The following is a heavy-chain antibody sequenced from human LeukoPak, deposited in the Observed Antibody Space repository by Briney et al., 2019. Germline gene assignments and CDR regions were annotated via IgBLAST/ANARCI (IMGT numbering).Heavy chain of an antibody. J-gene: IGHJ4*02. CDR1: GFTFSSYA. CDR2: ISGSGGST. V-gene: IGHV3-23*01. D-gene: IGHD2-15*01. Sequence: GGSLRLSCAASGFTFSSYAMSWVRQAPGKGLEWVSAISGSGGSTYYADSVKGRFTTSRDNSKNTLYLQMNSLRAEDTAVYYCARRYCSGGSCYHQFDYWGQGTLVTVSS. CDR3: ARRYCSGGSCYHQFDY.